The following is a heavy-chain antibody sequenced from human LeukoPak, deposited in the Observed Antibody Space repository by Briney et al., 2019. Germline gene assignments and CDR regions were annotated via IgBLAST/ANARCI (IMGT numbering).Heavy chain of an antibody. J-gene: IGHJ4*02. D-gene: IGHD2-15*01. CDR1: DFPFSSNA. Sequence: PGASLRPSCAASDFPFSSNAFSGGRRPPGKGLGGFLAISGCGGSRYYPDSLPGRYTLSRDNSKNTLYLQMDSLRAEDTAVYYCANTCSRPPPYDYWGQGNLGT. CDR2: ISGCGGSR. CDR3: ANTCSRPPPYDY. V-gene: IGHV3-23*01.